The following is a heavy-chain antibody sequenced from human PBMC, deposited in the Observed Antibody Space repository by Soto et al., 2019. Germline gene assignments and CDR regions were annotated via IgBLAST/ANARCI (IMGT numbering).Heavy chain of an antibody. D-gene: IGHD1-26*01. V-gene: IGHV4-30-4*01. J-gene: IGHJ6*02. CDR3: ASSSKVGLRYYGMDV. CDR2: IYYSGST. Sequence: PSETLSLTCTVSGGSISSGDYYWSWIRQPPGKGLEWIGYIYYSGSTYYNPSLKSRVTISVDTSKNQFSLKLSSVTAADTAVYYCASSSKVGLRYYGMDVWGQGTTVTVSS. CDR1: GGSISSGDYY.